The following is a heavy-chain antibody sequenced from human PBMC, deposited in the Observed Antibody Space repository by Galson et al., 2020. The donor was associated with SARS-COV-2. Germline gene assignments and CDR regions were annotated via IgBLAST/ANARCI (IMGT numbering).Heavy chain of an antibody. CDR3: ARGIYSDGSDYFWSARDHGMGV. CDR2: IIPMFGEA. D-gene: IGHD3-22*01. Sequence: SVKVSCKASGGTFSNYVINWVRQAPGQGLEWMGGIIPMFGEATYAQKFQGSVTITADESTSTAYMELSRLRSDDTAVYYCARGIYSDGSDYFWSARDHGMGVWGQGTTVTVAS. CDR1: GGTFSNYV. V-gene: IGHV1-69*13. J-gene: IGHJ6*02.